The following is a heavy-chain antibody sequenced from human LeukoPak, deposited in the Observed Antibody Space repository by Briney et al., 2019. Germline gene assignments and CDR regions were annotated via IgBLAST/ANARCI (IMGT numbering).Heavy chain of an antibody. V-gene: IGHV4-30-4*07. J-gene: IGHJ4*02. CDR3: ARDGGSKFDY. CDR2: ISYSETP. CDR1: GGSIGSGGYS. D-gene: IGHD3-16*01. Sequence: SETLSLTCTVSGGSIGSGGYSWHWIRQPPGKGLEWIGYISYSETPDYNPSLMSRLSISVDRSKNQLSLNLTSVTAADTAVYYCARDGGSKFDYWGQGTLVTVSS.